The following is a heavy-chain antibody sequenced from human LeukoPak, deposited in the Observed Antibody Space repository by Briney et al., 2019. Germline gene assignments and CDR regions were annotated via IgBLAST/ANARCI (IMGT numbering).Heavy chain of an antibody. CDR1: GFAFRSYT. V-gene: IGHV3-23*01. CDR3: AQWAPHRPPNY. CDR2: ISGSSDNT. D-gene: IGHD1-26*01. Sequence: GGSLRLSCTASGFAFRSYTMSWVRQAPGKGLEWVSSISGSSDNTYYADSVKGRFTISRDNSKNTLYLRMSSLRAEDTAIYFCAQWAPHRPPNYWGHGTLVTVSS. J-gene: IGHJ4*01.